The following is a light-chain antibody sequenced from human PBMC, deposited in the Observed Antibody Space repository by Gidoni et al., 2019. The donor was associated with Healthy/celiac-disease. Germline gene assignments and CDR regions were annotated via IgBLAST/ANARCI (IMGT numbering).Light chain of an antibody. V-gene: IGKV3-11*01. CDR2: DAS. Sequence: EIVLTQSPATLSLSPGERATLSCRASQSVSSYVAWYQQKPGQAPRLLIYDASNRATGIPARFSGSGSGTDFTLTISRLEPEDFAVYYCQQRSNWPRLTFGGGTKVEIK. J-gene: IGKJ4*01. CDR1: QSVSSY. CDR3: QQRSNWPRLT.